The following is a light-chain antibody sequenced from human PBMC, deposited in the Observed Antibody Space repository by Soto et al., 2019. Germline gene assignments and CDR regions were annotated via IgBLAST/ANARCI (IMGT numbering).Light chain of an antibody. CDR2: DAS. CDR3: QQRSIWPPLT. J-gene: IGKJ4*01. CDR1: QSVNSY. V-gene: IGKV3-11*01. Sequence: EIVLTQSPATLSLSPGERATLSCRASQSVNSYLAWYQQKPGQAPRLLIYDASNRATGIPARFSGSGSGTDFTLTIGSLEPEDFAVYYCQQRSIWPPLTFGGGTKVEIK.